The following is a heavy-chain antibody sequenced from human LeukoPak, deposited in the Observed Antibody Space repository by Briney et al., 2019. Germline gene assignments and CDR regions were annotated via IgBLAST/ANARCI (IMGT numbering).Heavy chain of an antibody. J-gene: IGHJ4*02. D-gene: IGHD6-19*01. V-gene: IGHV4-34*01. CDR3: ATEYSSGWYDY. Sequence: SETLSLTCAVYGGSFSGYYWSWIRQPPGKGLEWIGEINHSGSTNYNPSLKSRVTISVDTSKNQFSLKLSSVTAADTAVYYCATEYSSGWYDYWGQGTLVTVSS. CDR2: INHSGST. CDR1: GGSFSGYY.